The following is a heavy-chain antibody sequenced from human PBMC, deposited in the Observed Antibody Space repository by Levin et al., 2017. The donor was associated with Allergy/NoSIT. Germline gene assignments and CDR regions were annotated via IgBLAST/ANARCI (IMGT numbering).Heavy chain of an antibody. Sequence: NSSETLSLTCDISGDSVSGSRAAWNWIRQSPSGGLQWLGRTFYRSKWFNDYEDSVRGRITITPDTSRNQFSLQLNAVSPEDTSIYYCARNSDISGYPYFDFWGRGTRVIVSS. J-gene: IGHJ4*02. CDR1: GDSVSGSRAA. CDR3: ARNSDISGYPYFDF. V-gene: IGHV6-1*01. D-gene: IGHD3-22*01. CDR2: TFYRSKWFN.